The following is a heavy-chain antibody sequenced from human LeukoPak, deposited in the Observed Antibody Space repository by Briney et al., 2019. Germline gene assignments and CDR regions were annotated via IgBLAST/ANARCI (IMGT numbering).Heavy chain of an antibody. D-gene: IGHD6-25*01. J-gene: IGHJ6*03. CDR2: MNPNSGNT. Sequence: ASVKVSCKASGYTFTSYDLNWVRQVTGQGLEWMGWMNPNSGNTGYAPKFQGRVTMTRNTSISTAYMELSNLRSDDTAVYYCARKGPANYYYYYTDVWGRGTSVTVSS. CDR3: ARKGPANYYYYYTDV. CDR1: GYTFTSYD. V-gene: IGHV1-8*01.